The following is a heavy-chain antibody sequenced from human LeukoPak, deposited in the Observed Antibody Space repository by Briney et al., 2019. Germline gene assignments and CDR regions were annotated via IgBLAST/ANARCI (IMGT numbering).Heavy chain of an antibody. CDR2: IYYSGST. CDR1: GGSISSYY. D-gene: IGHD4-17*01. V-gene: IGHV4-59*12. CDR3: ARDVNYGDYAGIRG. Sequence: PSETLSLTCTVSGGSISSYYWSWIRQPPGKGLEWIGYIYYSGSTYYNPSLKSRVTISVDTSKNQFSLKLSSVTAADTAVYYCARDVNYGDYAGIRGWGQGTLVTVSS. J-gene: IGHJ4*02.